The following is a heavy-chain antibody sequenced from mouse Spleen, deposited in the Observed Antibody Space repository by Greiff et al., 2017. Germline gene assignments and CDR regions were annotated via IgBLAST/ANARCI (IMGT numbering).Heavy chain of an antibody. D-gene: IGHD1-1*01. Sequence: VQRVESGPELVKPGASVKISCKASGYAFSSSWMNWVKQRPGKGLEWIGRIYPGDGDTNYNGKFKGKATLTADKSSSTAYMQLSSLTSEDSAVYFCANYYGSSSFAYWGQGTLVTVSA. CDR2: IYPGDGDT. CDR3: ANYYGSSSFAY. CDR1: GYAFSSSW. V-gene: IGHV1-82*01. J-gene: IGHJ3*01.